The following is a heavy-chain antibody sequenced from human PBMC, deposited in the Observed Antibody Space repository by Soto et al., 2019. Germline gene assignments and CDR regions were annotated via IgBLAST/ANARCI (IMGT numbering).Heavy chain of an antibody. CDR3: ANLGYCSGGSCYSVDY. D-gene: IGHD2-15*01. V-gene: IGHV4-39*01. J-gene: IGHJ4*02. CDR2: IYYSGST. Sequence: SETLSLTCTVSGGSISSSSYYWGWIRQPPGKGLEWIGSIYYSGSTYYNPSLKSRVTISVDTSKNQFSLKLSSVTAADTAVYYCANLGYCSGGSCYSVDYWGQGTLVTVSS. CDR1: GGSISSSSYY.